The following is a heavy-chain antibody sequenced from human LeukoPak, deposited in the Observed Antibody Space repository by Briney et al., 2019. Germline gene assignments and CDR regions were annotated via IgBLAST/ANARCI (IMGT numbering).Heavy chain of an antibody. CDR1: GYTFTGFG. V-gene: IGHV1-2*02. D-gene: IGHD2-21*02. J-gene: IGHJ4*02. Sequence: ASVKVSCKASGYTFTGFGINWVRQAPGQGLEWMGWINPNSGGTNYAQKFQGRVTMTRDTSISTAYMELSRLRSDDTAVYYCASGANVVVTAIFGYWGQGTLVTVSS. CDR2: INPNSGGT. CDR3: ASGANVVVTAIFGY.